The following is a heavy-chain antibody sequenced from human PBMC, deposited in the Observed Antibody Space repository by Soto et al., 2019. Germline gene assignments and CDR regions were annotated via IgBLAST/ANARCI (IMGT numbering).Heavy chain of an antibody. Sequence: SETLSLTCTVSGGSISSSSYYWGWIRQPPGKGLEWIGSIYYSGSTYYNPSLKSRVTISVDTSKNQFSLKLSSVTAADTAVYYCAREGGSWYYYYYGMDVWGQGTTVTVSS. D-gene: IGHD2-15*01. CDR3: AREGGSWYYYYYGMDV. CDR2: IYYSGST. V-gene: IGHV4-39*01. CDR1: GGSISSSSYY. J-gene: IGHJ6*02.